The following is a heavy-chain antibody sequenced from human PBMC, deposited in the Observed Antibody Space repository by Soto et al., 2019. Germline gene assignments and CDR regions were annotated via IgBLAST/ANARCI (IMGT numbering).Heavy chain of an antibody. V-gene: IGHV3-33*01. J-gene: IGHJ4*02. Sequence: QVQLVESGGGVVQPGRSLRLSCAASGFTFSSYGMHWVRQAPGKGLEWVAVIWYDGSNKYYADSVKGRFTISRDNSKNTLYLQMNSLRAEDTAVYYCARDGRVTMVRGVLDYWGQGTLVTVSS. CDR1: GFTFSSYG. CDR3: ARDGRVTMVRGVLDY. CDR2: IWYDGSNK. D-gene: IGHD3-10*01.